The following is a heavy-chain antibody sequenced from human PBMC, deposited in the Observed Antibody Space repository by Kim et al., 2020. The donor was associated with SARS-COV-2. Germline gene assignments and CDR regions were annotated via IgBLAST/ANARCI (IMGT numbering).Heavy chain of an antibody. J-gene: IGHJ3*02. D-gene: IGHD1-26*01. CDR3: ASGVGAYDAVDI. V-gene: IGHV3-66*01. Sequence: YYADSVKGRFTISRDNSKNTLYLQMNSLRAEDTAVYYCASGVGAYDAVDIWGQGTMVTVSS.